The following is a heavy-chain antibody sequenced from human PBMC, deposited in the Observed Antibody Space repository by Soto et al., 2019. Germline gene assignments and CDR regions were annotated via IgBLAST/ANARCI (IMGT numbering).Heavy chain of an antibody. V-gene: IGHV4-59*08. CDR3: ARGPRYYDILTGYYRGSRTFDY. CDR2: IYYSGST. D-gene: IGHD3-9*01. J-gene: IGHJ4*02. CDR1: GGSISSYY. Sequence: PSETLSLTCTVSGGSISSYYWSWIRQPPGKGLEWIGYIYYSGSTNYNPSLKSRVTISVDTSKNQFSLKLSSVTAADTAVYYCARGPRYYDILTGYYRGSRTFDYWGQGALVTVSS.